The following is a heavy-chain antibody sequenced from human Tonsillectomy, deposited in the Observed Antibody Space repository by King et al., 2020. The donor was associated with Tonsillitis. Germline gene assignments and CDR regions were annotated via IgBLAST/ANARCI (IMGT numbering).Heavy chain of an antibody. D-gene: IGHD1-26*01. CDR2: IIPLFGTV. Sequence: VQLVESAAEVKKPGSSVKVSCKASGGAVTIYAISWVRQAPGQGLEYMGGIIPLFGTVKYAEKFQARLTMTADESTNTAYMELTSLRSEDTAVYYCARGQGGLDDFESWGQGTMVIVSS. CDR1: GGAVTIYA. CDR3: ARGQGGLDDFES. V-gene: IGHV1-69*01. J-gene: IGHJ3*02.